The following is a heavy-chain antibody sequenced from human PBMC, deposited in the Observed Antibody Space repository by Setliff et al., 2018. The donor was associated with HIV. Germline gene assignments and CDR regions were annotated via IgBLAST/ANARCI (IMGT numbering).Heavy chain of an antibody. D-gene: IGHD1-26*01. J-gene: IGHJ4*02. CDR2: ITYNGNT. CDR3: ARDHHSGRGSNFPWYSRLDY. V-gene: IGHV1-18*01. Sequence: ASVKVSCKASGYTFSNYGITWVRQAPGQGLEWMGWITYNGNTNYAKKFKGRVTMTTDTSTSIAYMELKSLRSEDTAVYYCARDHHSGRGSNFPWYSRLDYWGQGTLVTVSS. CDR1: GYTFSNYG.